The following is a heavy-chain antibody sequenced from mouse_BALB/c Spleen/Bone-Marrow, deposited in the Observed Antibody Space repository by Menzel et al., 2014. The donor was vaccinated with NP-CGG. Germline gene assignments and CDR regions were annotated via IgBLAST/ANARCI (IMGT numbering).Heavy chain of an antibody. D-gene: IGHD2-2*01. J-gene: IGHJ3*01. V-gene: IGHV1S29*02. CDR2: IYPYNGGT. CDR3: ARSGSGYDRFAY. CDR1: GYTFTDYN. Sequence: VQMQESGPELVKPGASVKISCKASGYTFTDYNMHWVKQSHGKSLEWIGYIYPYNGGTGYNQKFKSKATLTVDNSSSTAYMELRSLTSEDSAVYYCARSGSGYDRFAYWGQGTLVTVSA.